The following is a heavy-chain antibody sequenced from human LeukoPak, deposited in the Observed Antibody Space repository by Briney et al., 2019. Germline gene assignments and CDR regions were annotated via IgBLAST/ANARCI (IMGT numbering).Heavy chain of an antibody. V-gene: IGHV1-18*01. Sequence: ASVKVSCKASGYTFTSYGISWVRQAPGQGLEWMGWIRAYNGNTNYAQKLQGRVTMTTDTSTSTAYMELRSLRSDDTAVYYCAREQYSSSWYTYYYYGMDVWGQGTTVTVSS. CDR3: AREQYSSSWYTYYYYGMDV. D-gene: IGHD6-13*01. J-gene: IGHJ6*02. CDR1: GYTFTSYG. CDR2: IRAYNGNT.